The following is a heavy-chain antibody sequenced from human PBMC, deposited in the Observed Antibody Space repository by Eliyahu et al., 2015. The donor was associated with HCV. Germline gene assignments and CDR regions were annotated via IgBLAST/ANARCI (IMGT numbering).Heavy chain of an antibody. V-gene: IGHV2-70*04. CDR1: GFSLSSIGMR. D-gene: IGHD6-19*01. CDR3: ARMTSSTSFAMDV. CDR2: IDWDGDE. Sequence: QVTLKESGPALVKPTQTLTVTCTFSGFSLSSIGMRVTWIRQPPGKALEWLARIDWDGDEFYSTSLKTRLTISKDTSKNQVILRMNNMDPVDTATYYCARMTSSTSFAMDVWGQGTTVIVSS. J-gene: IGHJ6*02.